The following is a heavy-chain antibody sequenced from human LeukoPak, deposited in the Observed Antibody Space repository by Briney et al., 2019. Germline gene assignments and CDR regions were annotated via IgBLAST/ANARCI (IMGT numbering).Heavy chain of an antibody. J-gene: IGHJ4*02. CDR3: ASGYYDRDH. V-gene: IGHV3-7*02. D-gene: IGHD3-22*01. CDR1: GFAFSNYW. CDR2: INQDGSEK. Sequence: GGSLRLSCAASGFAFSNYWMTWGRPAPGKGLEWVANINQDGSEKYYVGSVKGRFTISRDNAKSSLFLQMNSLTAEDTAVYYCASGYYDRDHWGQGTLVSVSS.